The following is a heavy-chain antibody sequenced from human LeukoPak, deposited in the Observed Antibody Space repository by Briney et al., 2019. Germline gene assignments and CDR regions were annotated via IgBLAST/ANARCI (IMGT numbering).Heavy chain of an antibody. Sequence: PGGSLRLSCAASGFTFSRYWMHWVRHAPGKGLVWVSRINSDGSTTNYADSVKGRFTISRDNAKNTLYLQMNSLRAEDTAMYYCARGSAVTGVHWGQGTLVTVSS. V-gene: IGHV3-74*01. CDR2: INSDGSTT. J-gene: IGHJ4*02. D-gene: IGHD1-14*01. CDR3: ARGSAVTGVH. CDR1: GFTFSRYW.